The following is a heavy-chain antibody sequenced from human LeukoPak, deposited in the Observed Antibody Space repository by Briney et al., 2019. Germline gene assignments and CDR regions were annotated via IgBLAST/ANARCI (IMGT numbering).Heavy chain of an antibody. V-gene: IGHV3-30-3*01. D-gene: IGHD2-2*02. Sequence: GGSLRLSCAASGFTFSSYAMHWVRQAPGKRLEWVAVISYDGSNKYYADSVKGRFTISRDNSKNTLYLQMNSLRAEDTAVYYCARPYCSSTSCYKGLDYWGQGTLVTVSS. CDR2: ISYDGSNK. CDR1: GFTFSSYA. J-gene: IGHJ4*02. CDR3: ARPYCSSTSCYKGLDY.